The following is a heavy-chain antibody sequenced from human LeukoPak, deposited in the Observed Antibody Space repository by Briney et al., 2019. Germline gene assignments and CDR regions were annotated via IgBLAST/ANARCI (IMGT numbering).Heavy chain of an antibody. D-gene: IGHD6-19*01. V-gene: IGHV5-51*01. J-gene: IGHJ4*02. CDR1: GYRFSTNW. CDR2: IYPGDSDT. Sequence: GESLQISCQGSGYRFSTNWIGWVRQMPGKGLEWMGIIYPGDSDTRYSPSFQGQVTISADKSISTAYLQWSSLKASDTAMYYCARLTYSSGSLDYWGQGTLVTVSS. CDR3: ARLTYSSGSLDY.